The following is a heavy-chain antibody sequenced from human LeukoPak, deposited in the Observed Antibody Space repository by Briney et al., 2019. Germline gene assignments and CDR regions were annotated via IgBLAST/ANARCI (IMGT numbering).Heavy chain of an antibody. D-gene: IGHD1-26*01. Sequence: ASVKVSCKASGYTFSNYAIHWVRQAPGQSLEWMGWINPNSGGTNYAQKFQGRVTMTSNTSISTAYMELSRLRSDDTAVYYCARGFLLQTADYWGQGTLVTVSS. J-gene: IGHJ4*02. CDR1: GYTFSNYA. CDR3: ARGFLLQTADY. V-gene: IGHV1-2*02. CDR2: INPNSGGT.